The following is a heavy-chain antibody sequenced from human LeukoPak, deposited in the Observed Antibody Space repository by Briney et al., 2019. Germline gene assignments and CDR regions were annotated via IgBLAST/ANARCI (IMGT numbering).Heavy chain of an antibody. V-gene: IGHV1-18*01. CDR2: ISAYNGNT. D-gene: IGHD2-2*01. CDR3: ARDGEVVPDTIMVNYYYSGMDV. J-gene: IGHJ6*02. Sequence: GASVKVSCKASGYTFTSYGISWVRQAPGQGLEWMGWISAYNGNTNYAQKLQGRVTMTTDTSTSTAYLELRSLKSDDTAVYYCARDGEVVPDTIMVNYYYSGMDVWGQGTTVTVSS. CDR1: GYTFTSYG.